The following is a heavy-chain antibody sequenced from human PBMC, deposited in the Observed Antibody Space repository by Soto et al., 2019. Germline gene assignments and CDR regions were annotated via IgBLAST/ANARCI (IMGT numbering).Heavy chain of an antibody. CDR2: IYPGDSDT. J-gene: IGHJ6*04. D-gene: IGHD6-13*01. Sequence: GESLKISCKGSGYSFTSYWIGWARQMPGKGLEWMGIIYPGDSDTRYSPSFQGQVTISADKSISTAYLQWSSLKASDTAMYYCAKTAAGGKTYSGMDVWGKGTTVTVSS. V-gene: IGHV5-51*01. CDR1: GYSFTSYW. CDR3: AKTAAGGKTYSGMDV.